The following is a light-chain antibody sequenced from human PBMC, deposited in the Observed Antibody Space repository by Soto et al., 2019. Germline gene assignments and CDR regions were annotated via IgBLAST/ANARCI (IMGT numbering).Light chain of an antibody. J-gene: IGKJ2*01. CDR2: DAS. CDR3: QQRISWPPMYT. V-gene: IGKV3-11*01. CDR1: ESVSSF. Sequence: EIVLTQSPATLSLSPGERATLSCRASESVSSFLAWYQQKPGQAPRVLISDASNRATGIPARFSGSGSGTDLTLTISSVEPEDIAVYYCQQRISWPPMYTFGQGTKLEIK.